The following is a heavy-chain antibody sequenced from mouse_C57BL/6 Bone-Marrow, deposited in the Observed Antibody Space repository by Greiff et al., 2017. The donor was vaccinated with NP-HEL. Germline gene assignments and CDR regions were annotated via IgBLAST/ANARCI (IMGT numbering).Heavy chain of an antibody. Sequence: DVHLVESGGGLVKPGGSLKLSCAASGFTFSSYAMSWVRQTPEKRLEWVATISDGGSYTYYLDNVKGRCTISRDNAKNNLYLQMSQLKAEDTAMYYCASPLFDYWGQGTTLTVSS. CDR2: ISDGGSYT. CDR3: ASPLFDY. CDR1: GFTFSSYA. J-gene: IGHJ2*01. V-gene: IGHV5-4*01.